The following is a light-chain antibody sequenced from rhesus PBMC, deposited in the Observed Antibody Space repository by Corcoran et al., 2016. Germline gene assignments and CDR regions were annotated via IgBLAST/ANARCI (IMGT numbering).Light chain of an antibody. J-gene: IGKJ3*01. CDR1: QGISDY. CDR3: LQGYSSPFT. CDR2: AAS. Sequence: DIQMTQSPSSLSASVGDRVTITCRASQGISDYLSWYQRKPGKAPKRLIYAASTWESGVPSRFSGSGSGTEFTLTISSLQPDDFAAYYCLQGYSSPFTFGPGTKLDIK. V-gene: IGKV1-36*02.